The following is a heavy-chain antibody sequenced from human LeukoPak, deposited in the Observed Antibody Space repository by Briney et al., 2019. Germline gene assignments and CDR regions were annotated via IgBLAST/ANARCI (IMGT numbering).Heavy chain of an antibody. CDR2: VYYNGNT. J-gene: IGHJ4*02. CDR1: GGSINNNY. CDR3: ARGGWSMDY. V-gene: IGHV4-59*01. D-gene: IGHD6-19*01. Sequence: SETLSLTCTVSGGSINNNYGSWIRQPPGKGLEWIGYVYYNGNTNYNPSLKSRGTISVDTSKNHFSLKVRSVSAADTAVYYCARGGWSMDYWGQGTLVTVSS.